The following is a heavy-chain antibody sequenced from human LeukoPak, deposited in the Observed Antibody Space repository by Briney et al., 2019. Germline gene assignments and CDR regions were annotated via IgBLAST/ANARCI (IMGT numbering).Heavy chain of an antibody. J-gene: IGHJ6*03. CDR2: IRYDGSNK. Sequence: GALRLSGAAFGFTFRSYGMYWVRQAPGKGLEWGAFIRYDGSNKYYADSVKGRFTVSRDNSKNTLYLQMKSLRAEDTAVYYCAKGGGYEAQYYYYYLDVWGKGTTVTISS. D-gene: IGHD5-12*01. V-gene: IGHV3-30*02. CDR3: AKGGGYEAQYYYYYLDV. CDR1: GFTFRSYG.